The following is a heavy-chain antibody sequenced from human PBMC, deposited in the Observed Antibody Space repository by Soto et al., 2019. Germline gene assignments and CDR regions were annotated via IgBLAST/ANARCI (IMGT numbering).Heavy chain of an antibody. CDR1: GFTFSNAW. CDR3: TTHSGYELNSGSLQH. CDR2: IKSKTDGGTT. Sequence: EVQLVESGGGLVKPGGSLRLSCAASGFTFSNAWMSWVRQAPGKGLEWVGRIKSKTDGGTTDYAAPVKGRFTISRDDSXXTLYLQMNSLKTEDTAVYYCTTHSGYELNSGSLQHWGQGTLVTVSS. V-gene: IGHV3-15*01. D-gene: IGHD5-12*01. J-gene: IGHJ1*01.